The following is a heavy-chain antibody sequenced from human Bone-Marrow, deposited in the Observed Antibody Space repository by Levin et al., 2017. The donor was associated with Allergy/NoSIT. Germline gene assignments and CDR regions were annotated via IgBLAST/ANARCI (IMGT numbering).Heavy chain of an antibody. J-gene: IGHJ4*02. Sequence: ASVKVSCKASGYTFTSYGISWVRQAPGQGLEWMGWISAYNGNTNYAQKLQGRVTMTTDTSTSTAYMELRRLRSDDTVVYYCARDQVGYCSRGSCYPRRGSSTLANPDYRGQGALVAVSS. CDR2: ISAYNGNT. D-gene: IGHD2-15*01. CDR3: ARDQVGYCSRGSCYPRRGSSTLANPDY. CDR1: GYTFTSYG. V-gene: IGHV1-18*01.